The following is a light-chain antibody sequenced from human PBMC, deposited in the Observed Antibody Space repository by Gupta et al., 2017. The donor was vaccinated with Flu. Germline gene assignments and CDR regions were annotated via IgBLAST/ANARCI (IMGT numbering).Light chain of an antibody. V-gene: IGKV1-33*01. J-gene: IGKJ4*01. CDR1: QEISNY. Sequence: SPSSLSASVGDRVTITCQASQEISNYLNWYQQKPGKAPKLLIYDASKVETGVPSRFSGSGSGTDFTFTISSLQPEDIATYYCQQYDNLLTFGGGTKVEIK. CDR2: DAS. CDR3: QQYDNLLT.